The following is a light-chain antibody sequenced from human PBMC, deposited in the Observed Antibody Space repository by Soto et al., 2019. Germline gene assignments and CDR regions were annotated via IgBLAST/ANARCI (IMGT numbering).Light chain of an antibody. Sequence: QSALTQPPSASGSPGQSVTISCTGTSSDVGGYNYVSWYQQHPGKAPKLMIYDVNKQPSGVPDRFSGSKSGNTASLTVFGLQAEDEADYYCSSYAGSSNWVFGGGTKLTVL. J-gene: IGLJ3*02. V-gene: IGLV2-8*01. CDR2: DVN. CDR1: SSDVGGYNY. CDR3: SSYAGSSNWV.